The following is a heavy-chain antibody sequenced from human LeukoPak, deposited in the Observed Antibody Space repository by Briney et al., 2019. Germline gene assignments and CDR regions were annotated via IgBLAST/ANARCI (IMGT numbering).Heavy chain of an antibody. V-gene: IGHV3-53*01. CDR3: ARGLGYCTSTTCLLPFDY. Sequence: AGGSLRLSCAASGFTVSTYYMTWVRQAPGKGLECVSVIYSGGSTYYADSVKGRFTVSRDNSKNTLYLQMNSLRAKDTAMYYCARGLGYCTSTTCLLPFDYWGQGTLVTVSS. D-gene: IGHD2-2*01. J-gene: IGHJ4*02. CDR1: GFTVSTYY. CDR2: IYSGGST.